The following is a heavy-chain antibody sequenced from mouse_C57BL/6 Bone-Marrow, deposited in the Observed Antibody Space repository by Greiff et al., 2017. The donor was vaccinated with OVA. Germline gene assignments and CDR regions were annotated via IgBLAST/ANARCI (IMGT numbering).Heavy chain of an antibody. J-gene: IGHJ4*01. V-gene: IGHV1-82*01. CDR2: IYPGDGDT. D-gene: IGHD1-1*01. CDR1: GYAFSSSW. CDR3: ARTTVVDYAMDD. Sequence: QVQLKQSGPELVKPGASVKISCKASGYAFSSSWMNWVKQRPGKGLEWIGRIYPGDGDTNYNGKFKGKATLTADKSSSTAYMQLSSLTSEDSAVYVCARTTVVDYAMDDWGQGTSVTVSS.